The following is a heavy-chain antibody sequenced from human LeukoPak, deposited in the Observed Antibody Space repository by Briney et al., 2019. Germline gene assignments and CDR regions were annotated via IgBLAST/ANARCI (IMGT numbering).Heavy chain of an antibody. CDR1: GFSFSDYY. D-gene: IGHD2-2*01. Sequence: GGSLRLSCAASGFSFSDYYMSWIRQAPGKGLEWVANIKQDGSEKYYVDSVKGRFTISRDNAKNSLYLQMNSLRAEDTAVYYCARESPQLLYIDYWGQGTLVTVSS. CDR3: ARESPQLLYIDY. J-gene: IGHJ4*02. V-gene: IGHV3-7*01. CDR2: IKQDGSEK.